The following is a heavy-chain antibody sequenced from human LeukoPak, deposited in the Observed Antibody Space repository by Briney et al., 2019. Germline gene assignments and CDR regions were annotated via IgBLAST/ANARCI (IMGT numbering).Heavy chain of an antibody. J-gene: IGHJ4*02. CDR2: ISYDGSNK. CDR1: GFTFSSYA. D-gene: IGHD6-6*01. Sequence: PGRSLRLSCAASGFTFSSYAMHWVHQAPGKGLEWVAVISYDGSNKYYADSVKGRFTISRDNSKNTLYLQMNSLRAEDTAVYYCARDGSSSYYFDYWGQGTLVTVSS. CDR3: ARDGSSSYYFDY. V-gene: IGHV3-30-3*01.